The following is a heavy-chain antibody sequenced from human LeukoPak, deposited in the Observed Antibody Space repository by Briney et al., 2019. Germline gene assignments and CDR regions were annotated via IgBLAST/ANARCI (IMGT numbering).Heavy chain of an antibody. D-gene: IGHD6-19*01. V-gene: IGHV4-39*07. CDR1: GGSISSYY. J-gene: IGHJ4*02. CDR3: ATWTSAVAALFDY. CDR2: IYYSGST. Sequence: PSETLSLTCAVSGGSISSYYWGWIHQPPGKGLEWIGSIYYSGSTYYNPSLKSRVTISVDTSKNQFSLKLSSVTAADTAVYYCATWTSAVAALFDYWGQGTLVTVSS.